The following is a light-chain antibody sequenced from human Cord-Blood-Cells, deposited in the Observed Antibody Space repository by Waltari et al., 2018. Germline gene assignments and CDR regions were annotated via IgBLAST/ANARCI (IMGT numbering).Light chain of an antibody. CDR1: QSISSW. V-gene: IGKV1-5*01. CDR2: DAS. CDR3: QQYNSYSPT. J-gene: IGKJ1*01. Sequence: DIQMTQSPSTLSASVGERVTITCRASQSISSWLAWCQQKPGKAPNLLIYDASSLESGVPSRFSGSGSGTEFTLTISSLQPDYFATYYCQQYNSYSPTFGQGTKVEIK.